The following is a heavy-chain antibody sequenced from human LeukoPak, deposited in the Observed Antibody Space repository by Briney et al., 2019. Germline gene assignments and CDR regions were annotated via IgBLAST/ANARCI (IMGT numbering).Heavy chain of an antibody. J-gene: IGHJ4*02. D-gene: IGHD6-13*01. V-gene: IGHV3-23*01. CDR1: GFTFSSYA. CDR3: AKAKIAAAGLFDY. CDR2: ISASGGST. Sequence: GGSLRLSCAASGFTFSSYAKGWVRQAPGKGLEWVSAISASGGSTYYADSVKGRSTSSRDNSKSTLYLQLNTLRVEDTAVYYCAKAKIAAAGLFDYWGQGTLVTVSS.